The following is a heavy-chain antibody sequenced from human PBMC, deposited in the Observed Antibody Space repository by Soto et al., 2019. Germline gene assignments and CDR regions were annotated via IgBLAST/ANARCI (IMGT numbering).Heavy chain of an antibody. J-gene: IGHJ5*02. CDR3: ARETQWLNWFDP. Sequence: EVQLVESGGGLVQPGGSLRLSCAASGFTFSNYSMNWVRQAPGKGLEWVSYISSSTIYYADSVKGRFTISRDNAKNSLYLQMNSLRAEDTAVYYCARETQWLNWFDPWGQGTRVTVSS. CDR2: ISSSTI. CDR1: GFTFSNYS. V-gene: IGHV3-48*01. D-gene: IGHD6-19*01.